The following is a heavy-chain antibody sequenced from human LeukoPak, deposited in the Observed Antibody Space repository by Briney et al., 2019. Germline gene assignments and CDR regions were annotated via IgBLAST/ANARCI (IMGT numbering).Heavy chain of an antibody. D-gene: IGHD3-16*01. V-gene: IGHV4-61*02. CDR1: GDSISSGNYF. J-gene: IGHJ5*02. CDR3: ARDRQLGWFGP. CDR2: IHSDGLA. Sequence: SQTLSLTCTVSGDSISSGNYFWAWIRQSAGKGLEWIGRIHSDGLANYNPSLRSRVTISVDTSNNQFSLKVKSVTAADTATYYCARDRQLGWFGPWGQGIVVSVSS.